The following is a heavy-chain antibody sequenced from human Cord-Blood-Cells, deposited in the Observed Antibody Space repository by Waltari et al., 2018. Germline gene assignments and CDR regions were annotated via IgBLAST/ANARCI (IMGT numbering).Heavy chain of an antibody. Sequence: QVQLVQSGAEVKKPGASAKVSCKASGYTFTSYYMPSVRQYPGQGLEWMGIITPSGGSTSYAQKFQGRVTMTRDTSTSTVYMELSSLRSEDTAVYYCARDGVYGMNDAFDIWGQGTMVTVSS. J-gene: IGHJ3*02. V-gene: IGHV1-46*01. CDR1: GYTFTSYY. D-gene: IGHD4-17*01. CDR3: ARDGVYGMNDAFDI. CDR2: ITPSGGST.